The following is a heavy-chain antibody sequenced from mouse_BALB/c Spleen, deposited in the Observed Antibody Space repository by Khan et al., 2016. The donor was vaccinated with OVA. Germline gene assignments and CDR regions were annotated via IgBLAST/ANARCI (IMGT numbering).Heavy chain of an antibody. CDR3: ARGNYYGYYFDY. V-gene: IGHV3-2*02. D-gene: IGHD1-1*01. J-gene: IGHJ2*01. CDR1: GYSITSGYA. CDR2: ISYSGVT. Sequence: EVQLVESGPGLVKPSQSLSLTCTVTGYSITSGYAWNWLRQFPGNKLEWMGYISYSGVTSYDPSPKSRISIIRKPSKNQFFLQLNSVTTEDTATYDCARGNYYGYYFDYWGQGTTLTVSS.